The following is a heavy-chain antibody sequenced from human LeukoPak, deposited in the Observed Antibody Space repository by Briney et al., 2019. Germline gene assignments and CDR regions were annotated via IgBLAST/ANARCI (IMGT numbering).Heavy chain of an antibody. Sequence: ASETLSLTCAVYGGSFSGYYWSWIRQPPGKGLEWIGEINHSGSTNYNPSLKSRVTISVDTSKNQFSLKLSSVTAADTAVHYCAREGPLAARPPIWGSYRPPFSYFDYWGQGTLVTVSS. CDR1: GGSFSGYY. CDR3: AREGPLAARPPIWGSYRPPFSYFDY. D-gene: IGHD3-16*02. CDR2: INHSGST. V-gene: IGHV4-34*01. J-gene: IGHJ4*02.